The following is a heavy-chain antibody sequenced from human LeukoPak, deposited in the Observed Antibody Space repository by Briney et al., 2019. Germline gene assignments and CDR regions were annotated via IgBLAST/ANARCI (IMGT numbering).Heavy chain of an antibody. CDR1: GFIFSGYW. V-gene: IGHV3-7*03. D-gene: IGHD6-6*01. J-gene: IGHJ3*01. CDR2: INQDGSEK. CDR3: ARFYSSSPPDAFDL. Sequence: HPGGSLRLSCPASGFIFSGYWMSWVRQAPGKGLEWVANINQDGSEKYYVDSVKGRFSISRDNAKNSLYLQMNSLRAEDTAVYYCARFYSSSPPDAFDLWGQGTMVTVSS.